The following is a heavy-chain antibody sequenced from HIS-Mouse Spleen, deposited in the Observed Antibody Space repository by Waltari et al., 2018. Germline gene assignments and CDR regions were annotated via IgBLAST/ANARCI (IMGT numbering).Heavy chain of an antibody. CDR2: INPNSGGT. CDR1: GYTFTGYY. J-gene: IGHJ4*02. V-gene: IGHV1-2*02. D-gene: IGHD6-13*01. Sequence: QVQLVQSGAEGKKPGASVKVSGKASGYTFTGYYMHWVRQPPGQGLEWMGWINPNSGGTNYAQKFQGRVTMTRDTSISTAYMELSRLRSDDTAVYYCARGRYSSSWYYFDYWGQGTLVTVSS. CDR3: ARGRYSSSWYYFDY.